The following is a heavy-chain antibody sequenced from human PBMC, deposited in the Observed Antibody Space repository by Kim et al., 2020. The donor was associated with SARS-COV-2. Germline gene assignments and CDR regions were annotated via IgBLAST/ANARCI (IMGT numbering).Heavy chain of an antibody. D-gene: IGHD3-16*01. J-gene: IGHJ3*02. CDR1: GFIFSSHA. CDR2: ITRRGDST. Sequence: GGSLRLSCVASGFIFSSHAMSWVRQAPGKGLEWVSAITRRGDSTFVADSVKDRFTISRDNSKNTLYLQMNSLRAEDTAIYYCSKDRVGGLPDSFDICGQGTMGTVSS. CDR3: SKDRVGGLPDSFDI. V-gene: IGHV3-23*01.